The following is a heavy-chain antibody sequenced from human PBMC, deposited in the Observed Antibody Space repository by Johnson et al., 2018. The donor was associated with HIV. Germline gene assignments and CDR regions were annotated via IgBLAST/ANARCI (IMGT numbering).Heavy chain of an antibody. V-gene: IGHV3-64*07. J-gene: IGHJ3*02. Sequence: VQLVESGGGLVQPGGSLRLSCAASGFTLSNYAMYWVRQAPGKGLEWVSRINSDGSSTTYADSVKGRFTISRDNSKNTLYLQMGSLRAEDMAVYYCARPTLSFQWELQGGIDAFDIWGQGTMVTVSS. CDR1: GFTLSNYA. CDR3: ARPTLSFQWELQGGIDAFDI. D-gene: IGHD1-26*01. CDR2: INSDGSST.